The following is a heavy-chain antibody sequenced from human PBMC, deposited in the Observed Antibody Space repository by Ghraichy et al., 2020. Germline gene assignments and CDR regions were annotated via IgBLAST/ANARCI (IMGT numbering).Heavy chain of an antibody. CDR1: GFTVSVYW. V-gene: IGHV3-7*03. CDR2: IKHDGSAK. CDR3: ARGSNWIDDPYYYGMDV. J-gene: IGHJ6*02. Sequence: ETLSLTCAASGFTVSVYWMTWVRQAPGKGLEWVASIKHDGSAKYYVDSVEGRFTISRDNAKNSLYLQMNSLRAEDTAVYYCARGSNWIDDPYYYGMDVWGQGTTVTVSS. D-gene: IGHD1-1*01.